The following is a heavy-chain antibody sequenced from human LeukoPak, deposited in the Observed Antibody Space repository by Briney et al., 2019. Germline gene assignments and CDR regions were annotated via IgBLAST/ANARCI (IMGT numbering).Heavy chain of an antibody. CDR2: VNHSGST. Sequence: SETLXLTCAAYGESFSGYYWSWIRQPPGKGLEWIGEVNHSGSTNYNPSLKSRVTISVDTSKNQFSLKLSSVTAADTAVYYCARDWPGDSSGHGAFDIWGQGTMVTVSS. CDR3: ARDWPGDSSGHGAFDI. V-gene: IGHV4-34*01. CDR1: GESFSGYY. J-gene: IGHJ3*02. D-gene: IGHD3-22*01.